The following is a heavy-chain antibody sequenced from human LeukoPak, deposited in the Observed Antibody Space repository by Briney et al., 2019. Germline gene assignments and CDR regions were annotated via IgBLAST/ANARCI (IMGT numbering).Heavy chain of an antibody. Sequence: SQTLSLTCTVSGGSISSGGYYWSWIRQHPGKGLEWIGYIYYSGSTYYNPSLKSRVTISVDTSKNQFSLKLSSVTAADTAVYYCARDNSDCSSTSCYRGFDYWGQGTLVTVSS. V-gene: IGHV4-31*03. J-gene: IGHJ4*02. CDR1: GGSISSGGYY. CDR2: IYYSGST. CDR3: ARDNSDCSSTSCYRGFDY. D-gene: IGHD2-2*02.